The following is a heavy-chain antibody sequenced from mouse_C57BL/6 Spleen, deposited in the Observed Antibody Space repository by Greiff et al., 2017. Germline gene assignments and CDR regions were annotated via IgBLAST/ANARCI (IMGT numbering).Heavy chain of an antibody. Sequence: QVQLQQPGAELVKPGASVKMSCKASGYTFTSYWLTWVKQRPGQGLEWIGDIYPGSGSTNYNEKFKSKATLTVDTSSSTAYMQLSSLTSEDSAVYYCARGGYDEVYWYFEGWGTGTTVTVSS. J-gene: IGHJ1*03. CDR3: ARGGYDEVYWYFEG. CDR1: GYTFTSYW. D-gene: IGHD2-2*01. V-gene: IGHV1-55*01. CDR2: IYPGSGST.